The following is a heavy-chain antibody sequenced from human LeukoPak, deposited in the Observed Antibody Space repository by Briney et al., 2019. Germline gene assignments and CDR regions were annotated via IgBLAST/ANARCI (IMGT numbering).Heavy chain of an antibody. CDR3: AIDAIVRDYSNSDY. CDR1: GYTFTGYY. CDR2: INPNSGGT. J-gene: IGHJ4*02. V-gene: IGHV1-2*02. Sequence: ASVKVSSKASGYTFTGYYIHWVRQAPGQGLEWMGWINPNSGGTNYAQKFQGRVTMTRDTSISTAYMELSRLTPDDTAVYYCAIDAIVRDYSNSDYWGQGTLVTVSS. D-gene: IGHD4-11*01.